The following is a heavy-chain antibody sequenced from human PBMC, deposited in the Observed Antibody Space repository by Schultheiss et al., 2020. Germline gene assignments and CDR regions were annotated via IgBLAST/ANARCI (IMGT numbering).Heavy chain of an antibody. Sequence: SETLSLTCTVSGGSISSGSYYWSWIRPPAGKGLEWIGRIYTSGSTNYNPSLKSRVTIAVDTSKNQFSLKLSSVTAADTAVYYCARDTLRGDYDYWGQGTLVTVSS. J-gene: IGHJ4*02. CDR3: ARDTLRGDYDY. CDR1: GGSISSGSYY. D-gene: IGHD3-16*01. CDR2: IYTSGST. V-gene: IGHV4-61*02.